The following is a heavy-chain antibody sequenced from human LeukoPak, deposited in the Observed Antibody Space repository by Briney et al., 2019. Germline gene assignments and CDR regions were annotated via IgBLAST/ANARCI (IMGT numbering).Heavy chain of an antibody. CDR3: ARFGLVGAGYYDSSGYRYFDY. Sequence: PSQTLSLTCTVSGGSISSGGYYWSWIRQHPGKGLEWIGYIYYSGSTYYNPSLKSRVTISVDTSKNQFSLKLSSVTAADTAVYYCARFGLVGAGYYDSSGYRYFDYWGQGTLVTVSS. D-gene: IGHD3-22*01. CDR1: GGSISSGGYY. CDR2: IYYSGST. V-gene: IGHV4-31*03. J-gene: IGHJ4*02.